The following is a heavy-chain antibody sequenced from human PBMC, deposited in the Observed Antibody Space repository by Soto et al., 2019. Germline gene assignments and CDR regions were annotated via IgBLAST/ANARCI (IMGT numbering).Heavy chain of an antibody. CDR3: ARDFANYQYGMDV. Sequence: AGGSLRLSCAASGFTFSSYGMHWVRQAPGKGLEWVAVTWYDGLNKYYAESVKGRFTISRDNSKNTMYLQMNRLRAEDTAVYYCARDFANYQYGMDVWGQGTTVTVSS. J-gene: IGHJ6*02. CDR1: GFTFSSYG. D-gene: IGHD3-3*01. CDR2: TWYDGLNK. V-gene: IGHV3-33*01.